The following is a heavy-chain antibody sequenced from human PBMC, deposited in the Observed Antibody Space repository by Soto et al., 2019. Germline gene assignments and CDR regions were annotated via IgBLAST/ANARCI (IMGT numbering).Heavy chain of an antibody. D-gene: IGHD1-26*01. CDR3: ARVRSEFGGSYYGAFDI. V-gene: IGHV1-46*01. Sequence: ASVKVSCKASGYTFTSYYMHWVRQAPGQGLEWMGIINPSGGSTSYAQKFRGRVTMTRDTSTSTVYMELSSLRSEDTAVYYCARVRSEFGGSYYGAFDIWGQGTMVTVSS. CDR1: GYTFTSYY. CDR2: INPSGGST. J-gene: IGHJ3*02.